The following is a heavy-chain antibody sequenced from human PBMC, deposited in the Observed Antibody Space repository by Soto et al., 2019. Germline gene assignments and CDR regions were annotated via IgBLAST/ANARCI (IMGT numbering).Heavy chain of an antibody. CDR3: ARSITMVRGSFFDP. V-gene: IGHV3-21*01. CDR2: ISSSSSYI. D-gene: IGHD3-10*01. J-gene: IGHJ5*02. CDR1: GFTFSSYS. Sequence: GGSLRLSCAASGFTFSSYSMNWVRQAPGKGLEWVSSISSSSSYIYYADSVKGRFTISRDNAKNSLYLQMNSLRAEDTAVYYCARSITMVRGSFFDPWGQGTLVTVSS.